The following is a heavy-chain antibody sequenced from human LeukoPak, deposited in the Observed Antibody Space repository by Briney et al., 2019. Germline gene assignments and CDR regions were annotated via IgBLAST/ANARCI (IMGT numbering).Heavy chain of an antibody. Sequence: GASVKVSCKASGYTFTSYYMHWVRQAPGQGLEWMGIINPSGGSTSYAQKFQGRVTITADKSTSTAYMELSSLRSEDTAVYYCASQETVVAANNWFDPWGQGTLVTVSS. CDR1: GYTFTSYY. CDR2: INPSGGST. CDR3: ASQETVVAANNWFDP. D-gene: IGHD2-15*01. J-gene: IGHJ5*02. V-gene: IGHV1-46*01.